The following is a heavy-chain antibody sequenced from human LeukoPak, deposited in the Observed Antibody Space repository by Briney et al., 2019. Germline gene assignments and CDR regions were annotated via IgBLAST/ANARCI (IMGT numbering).Heavy chain of an antibody. Sequence: KPGGSLRLSCAASGFTISDYYMSWIRQAPGKGLEWVSYISSSSSYTNYADSVKGRFTISRDNAKNSLYLQMNSLRAEDTAVYYCARATVTALGAFDIWGQGTMVTVSS. V-gene: IGHV3-11*06. D-gene: IGHD4-17*01. CDR2: ISSSSSYT. J-gene: IGHJ3*02. CDR1: GFTISDYY. CDR3: ARATVTALGAFDI.